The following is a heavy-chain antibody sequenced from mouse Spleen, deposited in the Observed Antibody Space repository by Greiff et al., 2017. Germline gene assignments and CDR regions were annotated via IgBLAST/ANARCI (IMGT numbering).Heavy chain of an antibody. Sequence: QVQLQQSGAELVRPGASVKLSCKASGYTFTDYYINWVKQRPGQGLEWIARIYPGSGNTYYNEKFKGKATLTAEKSSSTAYMQLSSLTSEDSAVYFCARQGDWFAYWGQGTLVTVSA. CDR1: GYTFTDYY. J-gene: IGHJ3*01. CDR2: IYPGSGNT. CDR3: ARQGDWFAY. V-gene: IGHV1-76*01.